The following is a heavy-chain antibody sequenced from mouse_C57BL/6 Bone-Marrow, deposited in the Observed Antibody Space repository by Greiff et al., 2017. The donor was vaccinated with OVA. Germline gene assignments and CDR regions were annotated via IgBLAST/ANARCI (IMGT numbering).Heavy chain of an antibody. CDR3: ATTVVPYYYAMDY. V-gene: IGHV1-82*01. J-gene: IGHJ4*01. CDR2: IYPGDGDT. CDR1: GYAFSSSW. Sequence: VQVVESGPELVKPGASVKISCKASGYAFSSSWMNWVKQRPGKGLEWIGRIYPGDGDTNYNGKFKGKATLTADKSSSTAYMQLSSLTSEDSAVYFCATTVVPYYYAMDYWGQGTSVTVSS. D-gene: IGHD1-1*01.